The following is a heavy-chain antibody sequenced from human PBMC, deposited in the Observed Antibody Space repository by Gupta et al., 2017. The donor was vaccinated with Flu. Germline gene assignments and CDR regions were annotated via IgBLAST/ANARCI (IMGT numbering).Heavy chain of an antibody. CDR3: AREGGSSSSQPLAFDY. J-gene: IGHJ4*02. CDR1: GFTFSSYA. V-gene: IGHV3-30-3*01. D-gene: IGHD6-6*01. Sequence: QVQLVESGGGVVQPGRSLRLSCAASGFTFSSYAMHWVRQAPGKGLEWVAVISYDGSNKYYADSVKGRFTISRDNSKNTLYLQMNSLRAEDTAVYYCAREGGSSSSQPLAFDYWGQGTLVTVSS. CDR2: ISYDGSNK.